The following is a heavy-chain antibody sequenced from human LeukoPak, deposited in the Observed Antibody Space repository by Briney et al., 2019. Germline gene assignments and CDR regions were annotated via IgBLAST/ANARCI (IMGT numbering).Heavy chain of an antibody. Sequence: GGSLRLSCAASGFTVSSSYMSWVRQAPGKGLEWVSVIYSGGSTYYADSVKGRFTISRDNSKNTLYLQMNSLRAEDTAVYYCASSRMVRGVFAYWGQGTLVTVSS. D-gene: IGHD3-10*01. CDR2: IYSGGST. CDR1: GFTVSSSY. J-gene: IGHJ4*02. V-gene: IGHV3-53*01. CDR3: ASSRMVRGVFAY.